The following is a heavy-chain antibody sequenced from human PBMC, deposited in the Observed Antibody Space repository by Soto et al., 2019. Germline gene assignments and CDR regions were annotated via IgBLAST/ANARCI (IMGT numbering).Heavy chain of an antibody. CDR3: ARGRAEYQLLSYYYYGMDV. CDR1: GYTFTGYY. J-gene: IGHJ6*02. V-gene: IGHV1-2*02. Sequence: GASLKVSCKASGYTFTGYYMHWVRQAPGQGLEWMGWINPNSGGTNYAQKFQGRVTMTRDTSISTAYMELSSLRSEDTAVYYCARGRAEYQLLSYYYYGMDVWGQGTTVTVSS. CDR2: INPNSGGT. D-gene: IGHD2-2*01.